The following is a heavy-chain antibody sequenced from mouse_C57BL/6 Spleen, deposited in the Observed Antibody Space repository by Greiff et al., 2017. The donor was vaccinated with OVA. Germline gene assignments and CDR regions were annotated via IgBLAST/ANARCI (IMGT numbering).Heavy chain of an antibody. D-gene: IGHD3-2*02. J-gene: IGHJ2*01. CDR1: GYTFTSYW. V-gene: IGHV1-52*01. CDR3: ARTAQATRSYCDY. CDR2: IDPSDSET. Sequence: VQLQQPGAELVRPGSSVKLSCKASGYTFTSYWMHWVKQRPIQGLEWIGNIDPSDSETHYNQKFKDKATMTVDKSSSTAYMQLSSLTSEDSADYYCARTAQATRSYCDYCGQGTTLTVSA.